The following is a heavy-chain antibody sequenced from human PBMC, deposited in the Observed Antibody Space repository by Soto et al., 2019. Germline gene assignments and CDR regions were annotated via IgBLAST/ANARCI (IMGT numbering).Heavy chain of an antibody. CDR2: IYPGDSDT. Sequence: RGESLKISCKGSGYSFTSYWIGWVRQMPGKGLEWMGIIYPGDSDTRYSPSFQGQVTISADKSISTAYLQWSSLKASDTAMYYCARTPAPKSLRYFDWSTLHGMDVWGQGTTGTVSS. CDR1: GYSFTSYW. D-gene: IGHD3-9*01. V-gene: IGHV5-51*01. J-gene: IGHJ6*02. CDR3: ARTPAPKSLRYFDWSTLHGMDV.